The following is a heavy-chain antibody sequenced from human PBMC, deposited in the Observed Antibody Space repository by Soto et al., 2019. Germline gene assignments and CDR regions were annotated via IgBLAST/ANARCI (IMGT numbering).Heavy chain of an antibody. CDR1: GGSISSGGYY. J-gene: IGHJ4*02. D-gene: IGHD5-18*01. V-gene: IGHV4-31*03. CDR2: IYYSGST. Sequence: SETLSLTCTVSGGSISSGGYYWSWIRQHPGKGLEWIGYIYYSGSTYYNPSLKSRVTISVDTSKNQFSLKLSSVTAADTAVYYCARDRIQLWSQGLDYWGQGTLVTVSS. CDR3: ARDRIQLWSQGLDY.